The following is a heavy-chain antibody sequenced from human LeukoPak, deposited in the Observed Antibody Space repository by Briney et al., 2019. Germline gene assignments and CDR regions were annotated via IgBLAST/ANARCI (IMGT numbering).Heavy chain of an antibody. CDR1: GFTFSSYE. D-gene: IGHD6-13*01. Sequence: PGGSLRLSCAASGFTFSSYEMNWVRQAPGKGLEWVSYISSSGSTIYYADSVKGRFTISRDNAKNSLYLQMNSLRAEDTAVYYCARDLAAAGIQNYYYYGLDVWGQGTTVTVSS. J-gene: IGHJ6*02. CDR3: ARDLAAAGIQNYYYYGLDV. CDR2: ISSSGSTI. V-gene: IGHV3-48*03.